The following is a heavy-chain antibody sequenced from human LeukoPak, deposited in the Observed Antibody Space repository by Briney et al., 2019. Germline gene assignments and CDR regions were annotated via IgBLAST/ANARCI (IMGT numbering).Heavy chain of an antibody. CDR1: GGSISSYY. V-gene: IGHV4-59*01. Sequence: SETLSLTCTVSGGSISSYYWSWIRQPPGKRLEWSECIYSSGSTNYNPSLKSRVTISVATSKNQFSLKLTSVTAADTAVYYCAREGPGRFGAPGPNVYSIDYWGQGTLVTVSS. J-gene: IGHJ4*02. CDR3: AREGPGRFGAPGPNVYSIDY. CDR2: IYSSGST. D-gene: IGHD3-10*01.